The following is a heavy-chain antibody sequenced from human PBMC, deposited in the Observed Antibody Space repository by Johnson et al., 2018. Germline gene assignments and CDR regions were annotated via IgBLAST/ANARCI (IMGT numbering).Heavy chain of an antibody. CDR3: ATRGGGIAAGYYYYGMDV. D-gene: IGHD6-13*01. J-gene: IGHJ6*02. V-gene: IGHV1-69*01. CDR2: IIPIFGTA. CDR1: GGTFSSYA. Sequence: QVQLGQSGAEVKKPGSSVKVSCKASGGTFSSYAISWVRQAPGQGLEWLGGIIPIFGTANYAQTFQGRVTITADESTSTAYMEMSSLRSEDPAVYYFATRGGGIAAGYYYYGMDVWGQGTTVTVSS.